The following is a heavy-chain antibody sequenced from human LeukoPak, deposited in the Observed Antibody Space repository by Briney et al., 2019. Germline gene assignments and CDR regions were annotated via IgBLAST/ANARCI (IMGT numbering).Heavy chain of an antibody. D-gene: IGHD3-9*01. J-gene: IGHJ4*02. CDR2: ISSSSSYI. Sequence: GGSLRLSCAASGFTFSSYSMNWVRQAPGKGLEWVSSISSSSSYIYYADSVKGRFTISRDNAKNSLYLQMNSLRAEDTAVYYCARDGGISGYYAPHWGQGTLVTVSS. CDR1: GFTFSSYS. V-gene: IGHV3-21*01. CDR3: ARDGGISGYYAPH.